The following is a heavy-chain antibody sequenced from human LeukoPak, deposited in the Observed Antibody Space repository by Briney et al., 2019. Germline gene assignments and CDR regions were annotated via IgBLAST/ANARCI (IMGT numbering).Heavy chain of an antibody. D-gene: IGHD2-8*01. J-gene: IGHJ6*02. Sequence: GGSLQHCCGASGLPFSDYQMRWIRQATGRVLEWVSYISRSDNTIYHANSMEGRLTSARDNGKNSLYLQMNSLRAENTAEYYCARSGSCTNGVCLSFYGMDVWGQGTTVTVSS. CDR2: ISRSDNTI. CDR3: ARSGSCTNGVCLSFYGMDV. V-gene: IGHV3-11*01. CDR1: GLPFSDYQ.